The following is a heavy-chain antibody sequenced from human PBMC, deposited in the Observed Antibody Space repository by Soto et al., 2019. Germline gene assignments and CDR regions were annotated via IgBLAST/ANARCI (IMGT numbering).Heavy chain of an antibody. J-gene: IGHJ4*02. D-gene: IGHD2-15*01. V-gene: IGHV4-59*01. CDR3: ASPGTHSYCSGGSCPDY. CDR2: IYYSGST. Sequence: PSETLSLTCTVSGGSISSYYWSWIRQPPGKGLEWIGYIYYSGSTNYNPSLKSRVTISVDTSKNQFSLKLSSVTAADTAVYYCASPGTHSYCSGGSCPDYWGQGTLVTVSS. CDR1: GGSISSYY.